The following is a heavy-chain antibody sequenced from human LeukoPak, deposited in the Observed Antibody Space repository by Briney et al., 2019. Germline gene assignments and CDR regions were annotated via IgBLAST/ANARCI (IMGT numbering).Heavy chain of an antibody. CDR2: ISTSGDAT. J-gene: IGHJ4*02. CDR1: GFTFSSYA. V-gene: IGHV3-23*01. CDR3: AKAGDILTGYSDL. Sequence: GGSLRLSCAASGFTFSSYAMNWVRQVPGRGLGWVSTISTSGDATYYADSVKGRFTISRDNPKNTLYLQMNSLRAEDTAVYYCAKAGDILTGYSDLWGQGTLVTVSS. D-gene: IGHD3-9*01.